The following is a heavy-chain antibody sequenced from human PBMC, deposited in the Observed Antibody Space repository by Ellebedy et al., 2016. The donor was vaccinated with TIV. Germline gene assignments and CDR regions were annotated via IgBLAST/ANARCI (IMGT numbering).Heavy chain of an antibody. CDR2: SSNSGTTI. CDR1: GITFSNYA. V-gene: IGHV3-48*04. D-gene: IGHD5/OR15-5a*01. J-gene: IGHJ4*02. Sequence: GESLKISCAASGITFSNYAMNWVRQAPGKGLEWVSYSSNSGTTIYYADSVKGRFTISRDNAKNSLYLQMSRLRAEDTAVYYCARDQGVDIVSTQQLDYWGQGTLVTVSS. CDR3: ARDQGVDIVSTQQLDY.